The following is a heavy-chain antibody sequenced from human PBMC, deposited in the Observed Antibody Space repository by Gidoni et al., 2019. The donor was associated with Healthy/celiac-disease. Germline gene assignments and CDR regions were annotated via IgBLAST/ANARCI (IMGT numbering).Heavy chain of an antibody. Sequence: EVQLLESGGGLVQPGGSLRLSCAASGFTFSSYAMSWVRQAPGKGLEWVAAISGSGGSTYYADSVKGRFTISRDNSKNTLYLQMNSLRAEDTAVYYCAKDGGTYYYGSGSYYNWYFDLWGRGTLVTVSS. CDR1: GFTFSSYA. J-gene: IGHJ2*01. V-gene: IGHV3-23*01. CDR2: ISGSGGST. D-gene: IGHD3-10*01. CDR3: AKDGGTYYYGSGSYYNWYFDL.